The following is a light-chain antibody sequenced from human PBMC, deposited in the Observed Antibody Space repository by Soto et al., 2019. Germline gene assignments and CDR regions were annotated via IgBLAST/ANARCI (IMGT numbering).Light chain of an antibody. CDR1: QTVRNNY. J-gene: IGKJ5*01. CDR3: QQYGSSPPIT. Sequence: EIVLTQSPGTLSLSPGERATLSCRASQTVRNNYLAWYQQRPGQAPRLLIYSTSNRATGIPDRFSGSGSVTVFTLTISRLEPEDFAVYYCQQYGSSPPITFGQGTRLEIK. CDR2: STS. V-gene: IGKV3-20*01.